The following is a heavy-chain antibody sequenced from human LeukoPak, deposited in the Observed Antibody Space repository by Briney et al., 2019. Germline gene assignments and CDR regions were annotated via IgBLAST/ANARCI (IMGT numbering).Heavy chain of an antibody. V-gene: IGHV1-18*01. D-gene: IGHD6-19*01. CDR3: ARLIAVAGIEEGAYYYYMDV. J-gene: IGHJ6*03. CDR1: GYTFTSYG. CDR2: ISAYNGNT. Sequence: ASVKVSCKASGYTFTSYGISWVRQAPGQGLEWMGWISAYNGNTNYAQKLQGRVTMTTDTSTSTAYMELRSLRSDDTAVYYCARLIAVAGIEEGAYYYYMDVWGKGTTVTISS.